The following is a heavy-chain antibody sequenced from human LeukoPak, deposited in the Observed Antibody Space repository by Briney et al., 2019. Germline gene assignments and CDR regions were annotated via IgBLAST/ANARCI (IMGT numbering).Heavy chain of an antibody. CDR2: IYTSGST. V-gene: IGHV4-61*02. CDR1: GGSISSGSYY. D-gene: IGHD4-23*01. Sequence: SETLSLTCTVSGGSISSGSYYWSWIRQPAGKGLEWIGRIYTSGSTNYNPSLKSRVTISVDTSKNQFSLKLSSVTAADTAVYYCARVGIYYGGDYYMDVWGKGTTVTVSS. J-gene: IGHJ6*03. CDR3: ARVGIYYGGDYYMDV.